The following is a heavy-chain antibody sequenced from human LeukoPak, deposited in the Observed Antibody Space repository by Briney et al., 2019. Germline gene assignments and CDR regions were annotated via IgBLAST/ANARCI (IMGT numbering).Heavy chain of an antibody. CDR3: AAWTDRGYNF. V-gene: IGHV3-7*01. CDR2: INPDGSQK. Sequence: PGESLRLSCAASGFSFSGSWMNWVRQAPGKGLEWVANINPDGSQKRFVDSVMGRFTMSRDNAKNSLYLQMNSLGSEDTAVFYCAAWTDRGYNFWGQGTLVTVSS. CDR1: GFSFSGSW. D-gene: IGHD5-24*01. J-gene: IGHJ4*02.